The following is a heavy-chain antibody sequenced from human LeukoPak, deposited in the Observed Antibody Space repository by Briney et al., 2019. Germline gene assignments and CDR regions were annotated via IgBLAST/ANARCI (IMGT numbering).Heavy chain of an antibody. CDR1: GFTFSDYY. CDR3: AKEAHYDFWSGYYTGYFDY. V-gene: IGHV3-11*01. Sequence: GGSLRLSCAASGFTFSDYYMSWIRQAPGKGLEWVSYISSSGSTIYYADSVEGRFTISRDNSKNTLYLQMNSLRVEDTAIYYCAKEAHYDFWSGYYTGYFDYWGQGTLVTVSS. J-gene: IGHJ4*02. D-gene: IGHD3-3*01. CDR2: ISSSGSTI.